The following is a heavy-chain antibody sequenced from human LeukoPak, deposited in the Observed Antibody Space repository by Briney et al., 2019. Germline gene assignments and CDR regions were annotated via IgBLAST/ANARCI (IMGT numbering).Heavy chain of an antibody. V-gene: IGHV3-30*04. D-gene: IGHD3-9*01. CDR3: ARPILTGYHIYQGFDY. CDR2: ISYDGSNK. Sequence: GGSLRLSCAASGFTFSSYAMHWVRQAPGKGLEWVAVISYDGSNKYYADSVKGRFTISRDNSKNTLYLQMNSLRAEDTAVYYCARPILTGYHIYQGFDYWGRGTLVTVSS. J-gene: IGHJ4*02. CDR1: GFTFSSYA.